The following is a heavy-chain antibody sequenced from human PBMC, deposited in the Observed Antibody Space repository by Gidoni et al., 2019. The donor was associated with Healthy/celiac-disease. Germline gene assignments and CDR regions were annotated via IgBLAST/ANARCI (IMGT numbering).Heavy chain of an antibody. CDR3: AKDRLPHLIADIKGGFDY. J-gene: IGHJ4*02. CDR1: GFTFSSYG. D-gene: IGHD6-13*01. Sequence: QVQLVESGGGVVQPGGSLRLSCAASGFTFSSYGMHWVRQAPGKGLEWVAFIRYDGSNKYYADSVKGRFTISRDNSKNTLYLQMNSLRAEDTAVYYCAKDRLPHLIADIKGGFDYWGQGTLVTVSS. CDR2: IRYDGSNK. V-gene: IGHV3-30*02.